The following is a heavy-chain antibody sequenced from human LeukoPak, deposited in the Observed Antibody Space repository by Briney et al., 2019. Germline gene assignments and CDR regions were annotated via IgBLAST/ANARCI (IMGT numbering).Heavy chain of an antibody. CDR2: IWYDGSNK. CDR1: GFTFSSYG. Sequence: PGGSLRLSCAASGFTFSSYGMHWVRQAPGKGLEWVAVIWYDGSNKYYADSVKGRFTISRDNAKNSLYLQMNSLRAEDTAVYYCARGYYDILTGYQAAFDYWGQGTLVTVSS. CDR3: ARGYYDILTGYQAAFDY. J-gene: IGHJ4*02. D-gene: IGHD3-9*01. V-gene: IGHV3-33*01.